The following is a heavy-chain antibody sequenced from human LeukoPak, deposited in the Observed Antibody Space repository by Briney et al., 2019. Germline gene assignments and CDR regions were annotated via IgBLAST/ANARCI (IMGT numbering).Heavy chain of an antibody. V-gene: IGHV3-30*02. D-gene: IGHD5-12*01. CDR3: AKDKVAMNSALDY. J-gene: IGHJ4*02. CDR2: IPYIGNVK. CDR1: GLAFSSYG. Sequence: GGSLTLSCAASGLAFSSYGMHWVRQAPGKGLEWVAFIPYIGNVKYYADSVKVRFTIYRDNSKNTLSLQINSLRAEDMAVYDCAKDKVAMNSALDYWGQGTLVTVSS.